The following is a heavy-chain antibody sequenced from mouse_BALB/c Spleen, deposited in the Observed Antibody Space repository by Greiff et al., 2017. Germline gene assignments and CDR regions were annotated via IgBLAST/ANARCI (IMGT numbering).Heavy chain of an antibody. Sequence: EGMLVESGGGLVKPGGSLKLSCAASGFTFSSYAMSWVRQTPEKRLEWVASISSGGSTYYPDSVKGRFTISRDNARNILYLQMSSLRSEDTAMYYCASYDYEGFAYWGQGTLVTVSA. CDR1: GFTFSSYA. J-gene: IGHJ3*01. V-gene: IGHV5-6-5*01. D-gene: IGHD2-4*01. CDR3: ASYDYEGFAY. CDR2: ISSGGST.